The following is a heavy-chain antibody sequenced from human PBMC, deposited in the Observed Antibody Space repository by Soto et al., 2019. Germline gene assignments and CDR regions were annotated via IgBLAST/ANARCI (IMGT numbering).Heavy chain of an antibody. CDR2: ISSNGGST. CDR3: AREGPMTTVVMGSFDI. CDR1: GFTFNNYA. V-gene: IGHV3-64*01. Sequence: EVQLVESGGGLVQPGGSLRLSCAASGFTFNNYAMHWVRQAPGKGLEYVSTISSNGGSTYYANSVQGRFTISRDNSKNTLYLQMGSLRAEDMAVYYCAREGPMTTVVMGSFDIWGQGTMVTVSS. D-gene: IGHD4-17*01. J-gene: IGHJ3*02.